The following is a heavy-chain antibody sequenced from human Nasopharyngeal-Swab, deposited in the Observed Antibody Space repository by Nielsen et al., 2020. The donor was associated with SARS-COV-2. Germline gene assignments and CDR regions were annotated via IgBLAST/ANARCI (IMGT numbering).Heavy chain of an antibody. CDR1: GYTLTELS. V-gene: IGHV1-24*01. CDR3: ATGPVLRYFDWFDP. D-gene: IGHD3-9*01. CDR2: FDPEDGET. Sequence: ASVKVSCKVSGYTLTELSMHWVLQAPGKGLEWMGGFDPEDGETIYAQKFQGRVTMTEDTSTDTAYMELSSLRSEDTAVYYCATGPVLRYFDWFDPWGQGTLVTVSS. J-gene: IGHJ5*02.